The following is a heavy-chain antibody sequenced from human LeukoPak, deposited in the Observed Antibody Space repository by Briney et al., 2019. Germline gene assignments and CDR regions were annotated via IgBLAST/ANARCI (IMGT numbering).Heavy chain of an antibody. CDR3: AAATSYYCSGGSCYSDY. CDR1: GFTFTSSA. J-gene: IGHJ4*02. D-gene: IGHD2-15*01. Sequence: SVKVSCKASGFTFTSSAMQWVRQARGQRLEWIGWIVVGSGNTNYAQKFQERVTITRDMSTSTAYMELSSLRSEDTAVYYCAAATSYYCSGGSCYSDYWGQGTLVTVSS. CDR2: IVVGSGNT. V-gene: IGHV1-58*02.